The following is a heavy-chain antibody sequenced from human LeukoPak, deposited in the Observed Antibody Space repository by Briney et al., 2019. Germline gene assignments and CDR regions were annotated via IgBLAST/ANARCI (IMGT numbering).Heavy chain of an antibody. D-gene: IGHD6-19*01. V-gene: IGHV3-30-3*01. CDR2: ISYDGSNK. CDR3: ARPYSSGWRDAFDI. CDR1: GFTFSSYA. Sequence: GGSLRLSCAASGFTFSSYAMHWVRQAPGKGLEWVAVISYDGSNKYYADSVKGRFTISRDNSKNTLYLQMNSLRAEDTAVYYCARPYSSGWRDAFDIWGQGTVVTVSS. J-gene: IGHJ3*02.